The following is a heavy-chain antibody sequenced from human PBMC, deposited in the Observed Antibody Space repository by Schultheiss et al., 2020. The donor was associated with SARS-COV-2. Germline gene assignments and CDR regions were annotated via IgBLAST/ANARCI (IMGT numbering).Heavy chain of an antibody. V-gene: IGHV4-61*01. CDR2: NYNSATT. CDR3: ARDLHWSGATGIGY. Sequence: SQTLSLTCAVSGYSLSSGYYWSWIRQPPGKGLEWIGYNYNSATTDYNPSLKSRVTISVDTSKNQFSLKLSSVTAADTAVYYCARDLHWSGATGIGYWGQGTLVTVSS. CDR1: GYSLSSGYY. D-gene: IGHD1-26*01. J-gene: IGHJ4*02.